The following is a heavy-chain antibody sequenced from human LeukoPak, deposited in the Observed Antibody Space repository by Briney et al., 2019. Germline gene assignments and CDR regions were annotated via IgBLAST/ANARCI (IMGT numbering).Heavy chain of an antibody. D-gene: IGHD6-13*01. J-gene: IGHJ6*02. CDR3: ARLPHGDYSSIRAYPLDV. CDR1: GGSISSYY. Sequence: PSETLSLTCTVSGGSISSYYWSWIRQPAGKGLEWIGRIYSSGNTNYNPSLKSRVTMSLDTSKNQFSLKLSSVTAADTAVYYCARLPHGDYSSIRAYPLDVWGQGTTVTVSS. V-gene: IGHV4-4*07. CDR2: IYSSGNT.